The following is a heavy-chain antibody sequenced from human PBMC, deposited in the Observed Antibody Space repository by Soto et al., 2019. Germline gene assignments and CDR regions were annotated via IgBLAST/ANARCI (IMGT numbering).Heavy chain of an antibody. CDR1: GFTFSSYA. Sequence: EVQLLESGGGLVQPGGSLRLSCAASGFTFSSYAMSWVRQAPGKGLEWVSAISGSGGSTYYADSVKGRFTISRDNSKNTRYLQMNSLRAEDTAVYYCAKVDDFWSGYCDFDYWGQGTLVTVSS. V-gene: IGHV3-23*01. J-gene: IGHJ4*02. CDR3: AKVDDFWSGYCDFDY. D-gene: IGHD3-3*01. CDR2: ISGSGGST.